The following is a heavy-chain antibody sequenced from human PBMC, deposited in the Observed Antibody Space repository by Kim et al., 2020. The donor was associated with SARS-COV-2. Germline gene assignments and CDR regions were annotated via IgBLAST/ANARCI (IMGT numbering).Heavy chain of an antibody. V-gene: IGHV3-30*18. J-gene: IGHJ6*02. Sequence: GGSLRLSCAASGFTFSSYGMHWVRQAPGKGMEWVAVISYDGSNKYYADSVKGPFTISRDTSKNTLYLQMNSLGAEDTAVYYCAKETDPSASGGWAYYYSGMDVWGQGATVTAS. CDR1: GFTFSSYG. D-gene: IGHD6-19*01. CDR3: AKETDPSASGGWAYYYSGMDV. CDR2: ISYDGSNK.